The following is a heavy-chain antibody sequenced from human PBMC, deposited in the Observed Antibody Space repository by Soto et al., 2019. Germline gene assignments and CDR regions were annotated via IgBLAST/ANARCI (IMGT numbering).Heavy chain of an antibody. V-gene: IGHV4-59*02. D-gene: IGHD1-1*01. CDR1: GGSVSGDY. Sequence: SETLSLTCTVSGGSVSGDYWSWIRQPPGKGLEWIGYIFYGGNTLYSPSLQSRVTVSIDTSKNQLYLNLSSMTAADTAVYYCTRHAIIPKLQYGMDVWGQGASVTVSS. J-gene: IGHJ6*02. CDR3: TRHAIIPKLQYGMDV. CDR2: IFYGGNT.